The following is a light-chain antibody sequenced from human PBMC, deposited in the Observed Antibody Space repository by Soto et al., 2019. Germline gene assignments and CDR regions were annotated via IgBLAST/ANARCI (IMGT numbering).Light chain of an antibody. V-gene: IGKV3-11*01. Sequence: EIVLTQSPATLSLSPGERATLSCRASQSVSIYLAWYQHKPGQAPRLLIYDASKRATGIPARFSGSGSWTDFTLTISSLEPEDFAIYYCQQRSNWPFTFGPGTTVDIK. CDR1: QSVSIY. J-gene: IGKJ3*01. CDR3: QQRSNWPFT. CDR2: DAS.